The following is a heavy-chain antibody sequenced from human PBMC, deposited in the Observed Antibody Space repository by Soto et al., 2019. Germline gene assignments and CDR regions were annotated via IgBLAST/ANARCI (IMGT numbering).Heavy chain of an antibody. Sequence: GGSLRLSCAAFGFTFSSFAMSWVRQAPGKGLEWVSVISDGGGSTYYADSVKGRFTISRDNSKNTLYLQVNSLRAEDTAVYYCAKTTTVTMYYFDYWGQGTLVTVSS. V-gene: IGHV3-23*01. D-gene: IGHD4-17*01. CDR3: AKTTTVTMYYFDY. J-gene: IGHJ4*02. CDR1: GFTFSSFA. CDR2: ISDGGGST.